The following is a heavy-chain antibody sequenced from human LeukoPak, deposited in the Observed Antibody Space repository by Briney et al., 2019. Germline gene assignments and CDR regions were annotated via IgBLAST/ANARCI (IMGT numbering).Heavy chain of an antibody. CDR2: INHSKST. CDR1: GGSFSGYY. D-gene: IGHD3-3*01. V-gene: IGHV4-34*01. Sequence: SETLSLTCAVYGGSFSGYYWSWIRHPPGKGLEWIGEINHSKSTNYNPSLSSRVTISVDTSKNPFSLKLSSVTAADTAVYYCARRSGASWSGYYGRSGRWYIDLWGCGTLVTVSS. J-gene: IGHJ2*01. CDR3: ARRSGASWSGYYGRSGRWYIDL.